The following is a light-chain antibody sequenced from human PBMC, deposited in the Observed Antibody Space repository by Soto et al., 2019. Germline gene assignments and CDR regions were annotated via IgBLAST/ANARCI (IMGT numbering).Light chain of an antibody. V-gene: IGLV2-14*01. J-gene: IGLJ3*02. Sequence: QSALTHPASVSGSPGQSITISCTGTSSDVGGYNYVSWYQQHPGKAPKLMIYDVSNRPSGLSNRFSGSKSGSTASLTISGLQAEDEADYYCSSYTSSRIRVFGGGTKLTVL. CDR3: SSYTSSRIRV. CDR1: SSDVGGYNY. CDR2: DVS.